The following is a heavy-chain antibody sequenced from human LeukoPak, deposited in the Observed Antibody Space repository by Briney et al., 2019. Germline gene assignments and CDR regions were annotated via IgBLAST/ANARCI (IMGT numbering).Heavy chain of an antibody. V-gene: IGHV4-61*02. J-gene: IGHJ5*02. CDR3: ARDRYGSSYRFDP. CDR2: IYSSGST. Sequence: SHTLSLTYTVSGGSISSGSDYWSWIRQPAGKGLEWIGRIYSSGSTNYNPSLKSRVTISVDTSKNQFSLKLSSVTAADTAVYYCARDRYGSSYRFDPWGQGTLVTVSS. CDR1: GGSISSGSDY. D-gene: IGHD6-13*01.